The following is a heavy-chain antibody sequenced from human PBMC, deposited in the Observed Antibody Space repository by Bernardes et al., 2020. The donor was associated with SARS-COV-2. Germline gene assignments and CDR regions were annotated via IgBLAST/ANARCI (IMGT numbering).Heavy chain of an antibody. CDR3: ATVPAIFGSMSPGY. CDR2: FDPEDGET. D-gene: IGHD3-3*01. V-gene: IGHV1-24*01. J-gene: IGHJ4*02. Sequence: ASVKVSCKVSGYTLTELSMHWVRQAPGKGLEWVGGFDPEDGETIYAQKFQGRVTMTEDTSTDTAYMELSSLRSEDTAVYYCATVPAIFGSMSPGYWGQGTLVTVSS. CDR1: GYTLTELS.